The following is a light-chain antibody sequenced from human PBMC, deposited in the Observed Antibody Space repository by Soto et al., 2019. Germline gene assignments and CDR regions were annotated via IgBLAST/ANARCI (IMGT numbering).Light chain of an antibody. CDR1: SSDVGAYKF. Sequence: QSALTQPPSASGSPGQSVTFSCTGTSSDVGAYKFVSWYQHHPDKVPRLMIDEVSKRPPGVPDRFSGSKSGNTASLTVSGLQADDEADYFCSSYAGSNILLFGGGTKLTVL. CDR3: SSYAGSNILL. J-gene: IGLJ2*01. V-gene: IGLV2-8*01. CDR2: EVS.